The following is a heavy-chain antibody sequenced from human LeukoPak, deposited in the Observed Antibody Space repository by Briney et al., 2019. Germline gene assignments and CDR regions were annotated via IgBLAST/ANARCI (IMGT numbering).Heavy chain of an antibody. CDR3: ARSMYSGSYFDY. V-gene: IGHV3-9*01. D-gene: IGHD1-26*01. Sequence: GGSLRLSCAASGFTFDDYAMHWVRQAPGKGLEWVSGISWNSGYIGYANSVKGRFTISRDNSKNTLYLQMNSLRAEDTAVYYCARSMYSGSYFDYWGQGTLVTVSS. CDR1: GFTFDDYA. CDR2: ISWNSGYI. J-gene: IGHJ4*02.